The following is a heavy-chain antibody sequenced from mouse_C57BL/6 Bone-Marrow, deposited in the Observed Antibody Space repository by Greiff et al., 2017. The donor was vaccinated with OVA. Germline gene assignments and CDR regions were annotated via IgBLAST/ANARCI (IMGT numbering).Heavy chain of an antibody. Sequence: EVKLVESGGGLVQPGGSMKLSCAASGFTFSDAWMDWVRQSPEKGLEWVAEIRNKANNHATYYAESVKGRFTISRDDSKSSVYLQMNSLRAEETGIYYWTSVTQACYAMDYWGQGTSVTVSS. D-gene: IGHD3-2*02. CDR2: IRNKANNHAT. CDR3: TSVTQACYAMDY. CDR1: GFTFSDAW. J-gene: IGHJ4*01. V-gene: IGHV6-6*01.